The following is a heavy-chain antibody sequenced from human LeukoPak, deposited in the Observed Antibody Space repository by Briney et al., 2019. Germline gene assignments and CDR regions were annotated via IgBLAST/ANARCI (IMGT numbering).Heavy chain of an antibody. J-gene: IGHJ4*02. CDR2: ISGSGGST. Sequence: PGGSLRLSCAASGFTFSSYAMSWVRQAPGKGLELVSAISGSGGSTYYADSVKGRFTISRDNSKNSLYLQMNSLRAEDTAVYYCAKVLVVVAASCFDYWGQGTLVTVSS. CDR3: AKVLVVVAASCFDY. D-gene: IGHD2-15*01. V-gene: IGHV3-23*01. CDR1: GFTFSSYA.